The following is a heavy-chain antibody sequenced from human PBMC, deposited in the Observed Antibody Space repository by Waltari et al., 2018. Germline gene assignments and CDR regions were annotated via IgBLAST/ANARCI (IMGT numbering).Heavy chain of an antibody. CDR2: IYIDGRT. V-gene: IGHV3-53*04. CDR3: ARLKDYTDWYFDI. J-gene: IGHJ2*01. Sequence: EVQLVESGGGLVQQGGSLRLSGPDTGFSAHTYYMGWVRHAPGKGLAWVSTIYIDGRTKYADSLKGRFTVSRHSSQNTLYLQMNSLRVEDTAIYYCARLKDYTDWYFDIWGRGTLVTVSA. D-gene: IGHD4-4*01. CDR1: GFSAHTYY.